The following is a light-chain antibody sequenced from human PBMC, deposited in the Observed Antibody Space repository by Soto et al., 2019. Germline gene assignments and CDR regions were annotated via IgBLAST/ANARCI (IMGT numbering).Light chain of an antibody. Sequence: DIQMTQSPSTLSASVGDRVTITCRASQSISSWLAWYQQKPGKAPKLLIYMTSNLGGGVPSRFSGSGSGTEFTLTISSLQPDDFATYYCQQYHSYSTFGQGTKVEIK. V-gene: IGKV1-5*03. CDR3: QQYHSYST. CDR2: MTS. CDR1: QSISSW. J-gene: IGKJ1*01.